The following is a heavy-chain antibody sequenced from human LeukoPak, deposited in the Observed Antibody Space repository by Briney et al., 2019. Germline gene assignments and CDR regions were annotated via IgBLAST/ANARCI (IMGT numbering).Heavy chain of an antibody. J-gene: IGHJ4*02. CDR3: ARGPITTRSHFDY. V-gene: IGHV3-53*01. CDR2: IYTGGTT. D-gene: IGHD3-22*01. Sequence: GESLRLSCAVSEFTVYTNSMSWVRQVPGKGLEWVSVIYTGGTTHYADSVKGRFTISRDNSKNTLYLEMNSLRAEDAAVYFCARGPITTRSHFDYWGQGTLVTVSS. CDR1: EFTVYTNS.